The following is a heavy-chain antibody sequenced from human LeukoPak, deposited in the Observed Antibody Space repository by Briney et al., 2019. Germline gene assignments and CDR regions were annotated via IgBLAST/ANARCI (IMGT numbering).Heavy chain of an antibody. D-gene: IGHD6-13*01. Sequence: GGSLRLSCAASGFTFSSYSMNWVRQAPGKGLEWVSSISSRSSYKYYADSVKGRFTISRDNAKNSLYLQMNSLRAEDTAVYYCARVAEAAAFDYWGQGTLVTVSS. CDR1: GFTFSSYS. CDR2: ISSRSSYK. V-gene: IGHV3-21*01. CDR3: ARVAEAAAFDY. J-gene: IGHJ4*02.